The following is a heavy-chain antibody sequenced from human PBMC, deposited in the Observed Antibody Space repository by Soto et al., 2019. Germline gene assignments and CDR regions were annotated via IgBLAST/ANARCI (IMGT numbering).Heavy chain of an antibody. CDR2: IYYTGST. J-gene: IGHJ4*02. V-gene: IGHV4-61*01. Sequence: PSETLSLTCTVSCGSVNSDNFYWSWIRQPPGRGLEWIGYIYYTGSTNYNPSLKSRVTISIDTSRNQFSLKLSSVTAADTAVYYCAREFSNSPEAFDSWGQGSLVTVS. D-gene: IGHD6-6*01. CDR1: CGSVNSDNFY. CDR3: AREFSNSPEAFDS.